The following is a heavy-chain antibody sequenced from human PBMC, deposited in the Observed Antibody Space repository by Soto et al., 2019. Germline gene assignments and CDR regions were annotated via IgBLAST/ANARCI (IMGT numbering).Heavy chain of an antibody. J-gene: IGHJ3*02. CDR3: TRGDYYDSSGHSDAFDI. D-gene: IGHD3-22*01. CDR1: GFTFGDYA. V-gene: IGHV3-49*03. Sequence: SGGSLRLSCTASGFTFGDYAMSWFRQAPGKGLEWVGFIRSKAYGGTTEYAASVKGRFTISRDDSKSIAYLQMNSLKTEDTAVYYCTRGDYYDSSGHSDAFDIWGQGTMVTVSS. CDR2: IRSKAYGGTT.